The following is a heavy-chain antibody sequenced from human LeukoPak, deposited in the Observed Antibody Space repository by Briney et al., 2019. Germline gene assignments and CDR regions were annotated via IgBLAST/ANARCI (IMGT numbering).Heavy chain of an antibody. CDR3: AKDLGNIVVVPAASDY. V-gene: IGHV3-30*02. CDR2: IRYDGSNK. D-gene: IGHD2-2*01. Sequence: GGSLRLSCAASGFTFSSYGVHWVRQAPGKGLEWVAFIRYDGSNKYYADSVKGRFTISRDNSKNTLYLQMNSLRAEDTAVYYCAKDLGNIVVVPAASDYWGQGTLVTVSS. J-gene: IGHJ4*02. CDR1: GFTFSSYG.